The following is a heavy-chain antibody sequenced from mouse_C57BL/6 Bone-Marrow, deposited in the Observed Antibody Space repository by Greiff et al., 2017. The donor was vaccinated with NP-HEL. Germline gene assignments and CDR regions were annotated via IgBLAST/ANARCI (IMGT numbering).Heavy chain of an antibody. CDR1: GYTFTSYG. CDR3: ARDYYGSSPYAMDY. Sequence: QVQLQQSGAELARPGASVKLSCKASGYTFTSYGISWVKQRTGQGLEWIGEIYPRSGNTYYNEKIKGKATLTADKSSSTAYMELRSLTSEDSAVYVCARDYYGSSPYAMDYWGQGTSVTVSS. CDR2: IYPRSGNT. D-gene: IGHD1-1*01. V-gene: IGHV1-81*01. J-gene: IGHJ4*01.